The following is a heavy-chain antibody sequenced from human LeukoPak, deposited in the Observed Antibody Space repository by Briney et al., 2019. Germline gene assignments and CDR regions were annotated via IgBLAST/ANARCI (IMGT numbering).Heavy chain of an antibody. D-gene: IGHD2-8*02. Sequence: SGGSLRLSCAASGFTFSSYAMSWVRQAPGKGLECVSTISVNGGSTYYADSVKGRFTISRDNSKNTLYLQMNSLRAEDTAVYYCAKYVLLSPISAFDIWGQGTVVTISS. CDR1: GFTFSSYA. CDR2: ISVNGGST. V-gene: IGHV3-23*01. J-gene: IGHJ3*02. CDR3: AKYVLLSPISAFDI.